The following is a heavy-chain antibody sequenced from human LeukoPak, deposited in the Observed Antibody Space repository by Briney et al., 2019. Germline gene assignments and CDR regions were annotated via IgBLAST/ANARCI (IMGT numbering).Heavy chain of an antibody. D-gene: IGHD6-13*01. V-gene: IGHV1-18*01. CDR1: GYTFTSYG. CDR2: ISAYNGNT. J-gene: IGHJ3*02. CDR3: ARDRSSSWYQITLTDAFDI. Sequence: GASVKVSCKASGYTFTSYGISWVRQAPGQGLEWMGWISAYNGNTNYAQKLQGRVTMTTDTSTSTAYMELRSLRSDDTAVYYCARDRSSSWYQITLTDAFDIWGQGTMVTVSS.